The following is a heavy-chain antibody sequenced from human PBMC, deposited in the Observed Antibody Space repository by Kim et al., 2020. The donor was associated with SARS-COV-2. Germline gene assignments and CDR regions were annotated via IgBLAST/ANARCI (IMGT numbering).Heavy chain of an antibody. V-gene: IGHV3-9*01. Sequence: GGSLRLSCAGSGCTFDDYAMHWVRQAPGKGLEWVSGISWNSGSIGYADSVKGRFTISRDNAKNSLCLQMNSLRAEDTALDYCAKDRSSWSSFDSWGQGTL. CDR1: GCTFDDYA. CDR3: AKDRSSWSSFDS. CDR2: ISWNSGSI. D-gene: IGHD6-13*01. J-gene: IGHJ4*02.